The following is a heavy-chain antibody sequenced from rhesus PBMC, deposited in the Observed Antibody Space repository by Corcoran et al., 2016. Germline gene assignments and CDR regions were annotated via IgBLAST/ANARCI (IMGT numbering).Heavy chain of an antibody. CDR1: GGSISDSYY. J-gene: IGHJ4*01. Sequence: QVQLQESGPGLVKPSETLSLTCAVSGGSISDSYYWSWIRPPPGKGLEGVGDSYSSASSPNTNTPRKHTVTITSTTSQNQFSLKLGYGTAADTAVDYCARDERDIWTGYRPLDDWGQGVLVTVSS. V-gene: IGHV4-106*01. D-gene: IGHD3-3*01. CDR3: ARDERDIWTGYRPLDD. CDR2: SYSSASSP.